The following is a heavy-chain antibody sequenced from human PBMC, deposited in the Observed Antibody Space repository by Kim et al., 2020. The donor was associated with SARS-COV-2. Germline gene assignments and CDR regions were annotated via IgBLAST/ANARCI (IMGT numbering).Heavy chain of an antibody. Sequence: SVKVSCKASGGTFSSYAISWVRQAPGQGLEWMGGIIPIFGTANYAQKFQGRVTITADESTSTAYMELSSLRSEDTAVYYCARYLRAYSSSWYGGFDYWGQGTLVTVSS. J-gene: IGHJ4*02. CDR1: GGTFSSYA. V-gene: IGHV1-69*13. D-gene: IGHD6-13*01. CDR2: IIPIFGTA. CDR3: ARYLRAYSSSWYGGFDY.